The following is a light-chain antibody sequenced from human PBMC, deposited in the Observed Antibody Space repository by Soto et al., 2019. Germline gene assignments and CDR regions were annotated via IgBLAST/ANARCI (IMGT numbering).Light chain of an antibody. J-gene: IGKJ4*01. Sequence: DVQMTQSPSSLSASVGDRVTITCRASQDINTWLAWYQQKAEKAPKSLIYAASSLQTGVPSRFSGSQSGTDFTLTISSLQPEDSATYYCQQYNICPLTFGGGTKVEIK. CDR1: QDINTW. V-gene: IGKV1D-16*01. CDR3: QQYNICPLT. CDR2: AAS.